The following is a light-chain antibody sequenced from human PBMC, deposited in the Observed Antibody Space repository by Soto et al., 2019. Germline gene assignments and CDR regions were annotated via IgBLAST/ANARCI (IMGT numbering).Light chain of an antibody. J-gene: IGKJ2*01. CDR2: KSY. CDR3: QQTNSFPFT. CDR1: EAIASW. V-gene: IGKV1-12*01. Sequence: DIQMTQSPSSVSVSVGDRVTITCRASEAIASWLAWYQQKAGKAPKLLIYKSYILQSGVPSRFSVSGSGTDFTLTINSLQPEDFATYFYQQTNSFPFTLGQGTKLEIK.